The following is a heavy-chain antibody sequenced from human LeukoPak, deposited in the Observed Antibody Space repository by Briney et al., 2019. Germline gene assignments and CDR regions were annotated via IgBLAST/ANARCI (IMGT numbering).Heavy chain of an antibody. Sequence: SQTLSLTCTVSGGSISSGDYYWSWIRQPPEKGLEWIGYIYYSGSAYYNPSLKSRVTISVDTSKNQFSLKLTSVTAADTAVYYCAREQMATIDYWGQGTLVTVSS. V-gene: IGHV4-30-4*08. CDR2: IYYSGSA. J-gene: IGHJ4*02. D-gene: IGHD5-24*01. CDR1: GGSISSGDYY. CDR3: AREQMATIDY.